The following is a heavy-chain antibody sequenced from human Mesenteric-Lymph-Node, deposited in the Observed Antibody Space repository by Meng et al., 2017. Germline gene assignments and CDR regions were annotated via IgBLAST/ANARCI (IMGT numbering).Heavy chain of an antibody. CDR3: ARDRKVTMIVVAQNAGMDV. D-gene: IGHD3-22*01. CDR2: IYYSGST. J-gene: IGHJ6*02. Sequence: SETLSLTCTVSGGSISSYYWSWIRQPPGKGLEWIGYIYYSGSTNYNPSLKSRVTISVDTSKNQFSLKLSSVTAADTAVYYCARDRKVTMIVVAQNAGMDVWGQGTTVTVSS. CDR1: GGSISSYY. V-gene: IGHV4-59*12.